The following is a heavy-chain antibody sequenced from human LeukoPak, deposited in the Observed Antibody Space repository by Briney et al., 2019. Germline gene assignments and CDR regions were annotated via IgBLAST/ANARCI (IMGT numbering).Heavy chain of an antibody. CDR3: ARFPNTAMAYPDYYYYGMDV. Sequence: GGSLRLSCAASGFTLSDYWMYWVRQAPGKGLVWVSRSSPDESVTTYADSLKGRFTISRDNAKNSLYLQMNSLRAEDTAVYYCARFPNTAMAYPDYYYYGMDVWGQGTTVTVSS. CDR2: SSPDESVT. V-gene: IGHV3-74*01. J-gene: IGHJ6*02. D-gene: IGHD5-18*01. CDR1: GFTLSDYW.